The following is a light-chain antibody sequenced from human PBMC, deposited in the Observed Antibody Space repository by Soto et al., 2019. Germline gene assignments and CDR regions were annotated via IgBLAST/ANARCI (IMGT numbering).Light chain of an antibody. CDR1: QSVRSTS. CDR3: QHYNCSPPIT. J-gene: IGKJ5*01. CDR2: GAS. Sequence: VLTQSPGTLSLSPGERATLSCRASQSVRSTSLVWYQQKPAQAPRLLIYGASSRATGIPDRFSGGGSGTDFTLTISRLEPEDFAVYYCQHYNCSPPITFGQGTRLEIK. V-gene: IGKV3-20*01.